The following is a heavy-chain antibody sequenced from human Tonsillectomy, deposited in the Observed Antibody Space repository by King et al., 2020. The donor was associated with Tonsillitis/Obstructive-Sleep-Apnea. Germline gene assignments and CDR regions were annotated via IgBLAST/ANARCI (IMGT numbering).Heavy chain of an antibody. V-gene: IGHV3-64*01. Sequence: VQLVESGGGLVQPGGSLRLSCAASGFTFSSYAMHWVRQAPGKGLEYVSAISSNGGSTYYANSVKGRFTISRDNSKNTLYLQMGSLRAEDMAVYYCARDLGYCSGGSCYAFDYWGQGTLVTVSS. CDR3: ARDLGYCSGGSCYAFDY. CDR2: ISSNGGST. CDR1: GFTFSSYA. J-gene: IGHJ4*02. D-gene: IGHD2-15*01.